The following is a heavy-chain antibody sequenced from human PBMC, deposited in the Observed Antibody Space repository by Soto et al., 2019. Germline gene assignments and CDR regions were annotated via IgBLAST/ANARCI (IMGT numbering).Heavy chain of an antibody. Sequence: GGSLRLSCAASGFTFSGSAMHWVRQASGKGLEWVGRIRSKANSYATAYAASVKGRFTISRDDSKNTAYLQMNSLKTEDTAVYYCTLISTYYDILTGYDNWGQGTLVTVSS. CDR3: TLISTYYDILTGYDN. V-gene: IGHV3-73*01. CDR1: GFTFSGSA. J-gene: IGHJ4*02. CDR2: IRSKANSYAT. D-gene: IGHD3-9*01.